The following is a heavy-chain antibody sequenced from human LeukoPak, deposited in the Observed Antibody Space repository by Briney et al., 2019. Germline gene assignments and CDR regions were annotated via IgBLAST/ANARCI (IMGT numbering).Heavy chain of an antibody. CDR1: GGSISSYY. Sequence: PSETLSLTCTVSGGSISSYYWSWIRQPPGKGLEWIGYIYYSGSTNYNPSLKSRVTISVDTSKNQFSLKLSSVTAADTAVHYCARSNRWVTTFDYWGQGTLVTVSS. J-gene: IGHJ4*02. V-gene: IGHV4-59*08. CDR2: IYYSGST. D-gene: IGHD4-17*01. CDR3: ARSNRWVTTFDY.